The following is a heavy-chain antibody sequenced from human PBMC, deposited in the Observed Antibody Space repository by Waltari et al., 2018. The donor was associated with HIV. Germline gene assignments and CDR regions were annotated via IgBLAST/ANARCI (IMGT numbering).Heavy chain of an antibody. D-gene: IGHD2-15*01. CDR2: INWNGGST. CDR1: GITFDDSG. V-gene: IGHV3-20*04. J-gene: IGHJ6*02. Sequence: EVQLVESGGGVVRPGGSLRLSCAASGITFDDSGMSWVRQAPGKGLEWVSGINWNGGSTVYADSVKGRFTISRDNAKKSLFLQMNSLRAEDTALYYCASGSHYCSGGSCDYYYYDMDVWGQGTTVTVSS. CDR3: ASGSHYCSGGSCDYYYYDMDV.